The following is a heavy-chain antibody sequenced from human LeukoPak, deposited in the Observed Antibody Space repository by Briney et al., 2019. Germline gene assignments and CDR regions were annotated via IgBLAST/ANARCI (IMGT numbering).Heavy chain of an antibody. CDR2: FDPEDGET. D-gene: IGHD3-10*01. CDR3: ATENLGGSGSYSNDAFDI. Sequence: ASVKVSCKVSGYTLTELSMHWVRQAPGKGLEWMGGFDPEDGETIYAQKFQGGVTLTEDTSTDTAYMERSSLRSEDTAVYYCATENLGGSGSYSNDAFDIWGQGTMVTVSS. CDR1: GYTLTELS. V-gene: IGHV1-24*01. J-gene: IGHJ3*02.